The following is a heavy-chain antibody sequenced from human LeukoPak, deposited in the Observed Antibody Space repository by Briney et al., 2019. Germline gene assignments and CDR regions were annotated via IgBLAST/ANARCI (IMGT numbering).Heavy chain of an antibody. V-gene: IGHV3-66*03. CDR2: IYNSGDT. Sequence: GGSLRLSCAASGFTVSSNYMSWVRQAPGKGLEWVSIIYNSGDTYYAHSVKGRFIISRDNSKNTLYLQMNSLRAEDTAVYYCAKDTEWFGELLAPSDYWGQGTLVTVSS. CDR3: AKDTEWFGELLAPSDY. CDR1: GFTVSSNY. D-gene: IGHD3-10*01. J-gene: IGHJ4*02.